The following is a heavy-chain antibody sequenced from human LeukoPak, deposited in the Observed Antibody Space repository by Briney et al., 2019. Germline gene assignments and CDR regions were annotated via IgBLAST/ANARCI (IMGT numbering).Heavy chain of an antibody. J-gene: IGHJ4*02. Sequence: SETLSLTCTVSGGSISSYYWSWIRQPPGKGLEWIGYIYYSGSTNYNPSLKSRVTISVDTSKNQFSLKLSSVTAADAAVYYCARVMVRGVIRFDYWGQGTLVTVSS. D-gene: IGHD3-10*01. CDR2: IYYSGST. CDR1: GGSISSYY. V-gene: IGHV4-59*01. CDR3: ARVMVRGVIRFDY.